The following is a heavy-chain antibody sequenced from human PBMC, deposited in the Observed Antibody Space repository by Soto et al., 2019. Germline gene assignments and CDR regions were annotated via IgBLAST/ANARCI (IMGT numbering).Heavy chain of an antibody. V-gene: IGHV1-2*02. CDR1: GYTFTGYY. CDR3: AASYCGGDCYLGSDYYYYYGMDV. CDR2: INPNSGGT. J-gene: IGHJ6*02. D-gene: IGHD2-21*02. Sequence: ASVKVSCKASGYTFTGYYMHWVRQAPGQGLEWMGWINPNSGGTNYAQKFQGRVTMTRDTSISTAYMELSRLRSDDTAVYYCAASYCGGDCYLGSDYYYYYGMDVWGQGTTVTVSS.